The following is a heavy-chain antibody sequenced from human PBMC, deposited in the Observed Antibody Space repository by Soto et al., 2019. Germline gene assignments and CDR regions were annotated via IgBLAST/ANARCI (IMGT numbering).Heavy chain of an antibody. CDR3: ARDKSTNSGHPDASSWLHT. Sequence: ASVKVSCKASGFSFSDYFMHWVRQAPGQGLEWMGIINPSGDSRNYAQKFQGRVTITRDTSTSTVYMDLSSLRYEDTAAYYCARDKSTNSGHPDASSWLHTWGQGTPVTVSS. CDR2: INPSGDSR. CDR1: GFSFSDYF. J-gene: IGHJ5*02. V-gene: IGHV1-46*01. D-gene: IGHD1-1*01.